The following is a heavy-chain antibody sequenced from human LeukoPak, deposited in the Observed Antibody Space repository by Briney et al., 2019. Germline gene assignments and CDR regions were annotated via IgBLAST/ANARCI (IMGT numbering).Heavy chain of an antibody. CDR3: VHITLPAAACDY. Sequence: SGPTLVHPPQPLTLTCTFSGFSLSTSGVGVGWIRQPPGKALGWLALIYWDDDKRYSPSRKSRLTITKDTSKNQVVLTMTNMDPVDTATYYCVHITLPAAACDYWGQGTLVTVSS. CDR2: IYWDDDK. J-gene: IGHJ4*02. V-gene: IGHV2-5*02. D-gene: IGHD2-2*01. CDR1: GFSLSTSGVG.